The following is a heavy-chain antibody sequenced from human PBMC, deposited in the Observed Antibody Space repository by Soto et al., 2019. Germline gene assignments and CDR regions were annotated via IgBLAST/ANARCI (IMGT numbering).Heavy chain of an antibody. CDR3: ARRYPCGGDCYSTYFDY. D-gene: IGHD2-21*02. CDR2: IYYSGST. V-gene: IGHV4-39*01. J-gene: IGHJ4*02. Sequence: QLQLQESGPGLVKPSETLSLTCTVSGGSISSSSYYWGWIRQPPGKGLEWIGSIYYSGSTYYNPSLKSRVTISVDTSKNQFSLKLSSVTAADTAVYYCARRYPCGGDCYSTYFDYWGQGTLVTVSS. CDR1: GGSISSSSYY.